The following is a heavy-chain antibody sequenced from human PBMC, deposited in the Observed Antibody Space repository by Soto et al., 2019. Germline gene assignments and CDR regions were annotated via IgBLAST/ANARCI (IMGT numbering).Heavy chain of an antibody. V-gene: IGHV1-69*08. CDR2: IIPILGET. CDR1: GTIFSSYT. D-gene: IGHD3-16*01. Sequence: QVQLVQSGAEVKKPGSSVRVSYKVSGTIFSSYTISWVRQAPGQGLEWMGRIIPILGETNSAQKFQGRVTLTADKSTNTAYMELNSLRLEDTALYYCARGLGGRMDDWGQGTTVTVSS. CDR3: ARGLGGRMDD. J-gene: IGHJ6*02.